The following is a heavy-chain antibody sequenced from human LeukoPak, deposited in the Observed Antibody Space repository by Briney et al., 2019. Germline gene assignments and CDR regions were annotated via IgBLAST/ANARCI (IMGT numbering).Heavy chain of an antibody. Sequence: SETLPLTCTVSGGSISITTYYWGWIRQPPGKGLEWIGNIYYSGSTYYNPSLKSRVTISVDTSKNQFSLKLSSVTAADTAVYYCARDYMVRGVIDYWGQGTLVTVSS. J-gene: IGHJ4*02. CDR3: ARDYMVRGVIDY. CDR2: IYYSGST. V-gene: IGHV4-39*07. D-gene: IGHD3-10*01. CDR1: GGSISITTYY.